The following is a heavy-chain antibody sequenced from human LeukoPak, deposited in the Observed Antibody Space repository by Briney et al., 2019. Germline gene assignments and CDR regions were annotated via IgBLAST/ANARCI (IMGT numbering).Heavy chain of an antibody. CDR3: ASESGYERPDRGNYHYYYMDV. Sequence: SVKVSCKASGGTFSSYAISWVRQAPGQGLEWMGGIIPIFGTANYAQKFQGRVTITTDESTSTAYMELSSLRSEDTAVYYCASESGYERPDRGNYHYYYMDVWGKGTTVTVSS. V-gene: IGHV1-69*05. J-gene: IGHJ6*03. CDR1: GGTFSSYA. CDR2: IIPIFGTA. D-gene: IGHD5-12*01.